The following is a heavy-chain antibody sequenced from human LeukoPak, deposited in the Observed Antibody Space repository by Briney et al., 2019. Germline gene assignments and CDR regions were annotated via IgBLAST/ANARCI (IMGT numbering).Heavy chain of an antibody. J-gene: IGHJ4*02. CDR1: GFTFDDYA. Sequence: GGSLRLSCAASGFTFDDYAMHWVRQAPGKGLEWVSGISWNSGSIGYADSVKGRFTISRDNAKNSLFLQMNSLRAEDTAVYYCAREDYSGNQDSWGQGTLVTVSS. D-gene: IGHD4-23*01. V-gene: IGHV3-9*01. CDR2: ISWNSGSI. CDR3: AREDYSGNQDS.